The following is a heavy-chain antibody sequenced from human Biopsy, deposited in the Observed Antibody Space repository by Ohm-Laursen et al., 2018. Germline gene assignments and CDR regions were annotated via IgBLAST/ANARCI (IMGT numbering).Heavy chain of an antibody. D-gene: IGHD2-21*01. J-gene: IGHJ4*02. Sequence: GSLRLSCAASGFTFSSHAMAWVRQAPGKGLEWVSGIRDSGDSAYYADSVKGRFTISRDNSRNTLYLQMNSLRAEDTAVYFCTNHYCVGITCLMNFWGQGTLVTVSS. CDR2: IRDSGDSA. V-gene: IGHV3-23*01. CDR3: TNHYCVGITCLMNF. CDR1: GFTFSSHA.